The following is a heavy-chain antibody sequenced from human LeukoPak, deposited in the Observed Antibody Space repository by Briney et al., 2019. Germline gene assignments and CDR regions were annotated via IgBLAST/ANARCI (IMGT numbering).Heavy chain of an antibody. D-gene: IGHD6-19*01. J-gene: IGHJ4*02. CDR2: INHSGST. CDR3: ARRGVRIAVADDY. CDR1: GGSFSTYY. Sequence: SETLSLTCAVYGGSFSTYYWNWIRQPPGKGLEWIGEINHSGSTYCNPSLKSRVTISVDTSKNQFSLKLSSVTAADTAVYYCARRGVRIAVADDYWGQGTLVTVSS. V-gene: IGHV4-34*01.